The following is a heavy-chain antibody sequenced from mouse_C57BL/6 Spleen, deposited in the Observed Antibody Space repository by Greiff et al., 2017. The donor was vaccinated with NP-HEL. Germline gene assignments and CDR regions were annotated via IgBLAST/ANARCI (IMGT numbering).Heavy chain of an antibody. CDR2: IDPANGNT. Sequence: VQLQQSVAELVRPGASVKLSCTASGFNIKNTYMHWVKQRPEQGLEWIGRIDPANGNTKYAPKFQGKATITADTSSNTAYLQLSSLTSEDTAIYYCARYYAPDVDRYYYAMDYWGQGTSVTVSS. V-gene: IGHV14-3*01. CDR1: GFNIKNTY. J-gene: IGHJ4*01. D-gene: IGHD1-1*02. CDR3: ARYYAPDVDRYYYAMDY.